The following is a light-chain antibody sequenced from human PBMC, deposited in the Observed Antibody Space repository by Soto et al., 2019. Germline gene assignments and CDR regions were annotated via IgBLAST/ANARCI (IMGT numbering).Light chain of an antibody. Sequence: SPGERATLSCRASQSVSSYLAWYQQKPGQAPRLLIYDASNRATGIPARFSGSGSGTDFTLTISNLEPEDFAVYYCQQRSRWPLTFGGGTKVDIK. V-gene: IGKV3-11*01. J-gene: IGKJ4*01. CDR1: QSVSSY. CDR2: DAS. CDR3: QQRSRWPLT.